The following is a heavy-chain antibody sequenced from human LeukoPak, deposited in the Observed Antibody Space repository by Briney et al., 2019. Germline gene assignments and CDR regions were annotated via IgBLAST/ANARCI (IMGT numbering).Heavy chain of an antibody. J-gene: IGHJ4*02. CDR3: AKVRSAVVAAATNY. D-gene: IGHD2-15*01. V-gene: IGHV3-23*01. Sequence: GGSLRLSCAASGFTFSNYAMSSVRQAPGKGLEWVSVISGSGDSTYHADSVKGRFTISRDNSNNTLYLQMNSLRAEDTAIYYCAKVRSAVVAAATNYWGQGTLVTVSS. CDR2: ISGSGDST. CDR1: GFTFSNYA.